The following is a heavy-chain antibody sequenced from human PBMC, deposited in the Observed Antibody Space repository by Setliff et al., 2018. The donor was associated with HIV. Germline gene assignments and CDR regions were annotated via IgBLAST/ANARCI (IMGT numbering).Heavy chain of an antibody. V-gene: IGHV4-34*01. CDR2: INHSGST. D-gene: IGHD3-10*01. Sequence: PSETLSLTCAVYGGSFSGYYWSWIRQPPGKGLEWIGEINHSGSTNYNPSLKSRVTISVDTSKNQFSLKLSSVTAADTAVYYCARDGPLEGSYRYYYYYMDVWGKGTTVTV. J-gene: IGHJ6*03. CDR1: GGSFSGYY. CDR3: ARDGPLEGSYRYYYYYMDV.